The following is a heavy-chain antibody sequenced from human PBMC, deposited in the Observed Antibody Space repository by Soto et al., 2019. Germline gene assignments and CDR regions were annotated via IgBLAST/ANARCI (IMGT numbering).Heavy chain of an antibody. J-gene: IGHJ4*02. V-gene: IGHV1-46*01. CDR2: ISLYHHST. CDR3: ARELYSCGGDCPYYMDY. Sequence: ASVKVSCKTSGYPFTNYFIHWVRQAPGQGLEWMGIISLYHHSTSYAQKFQGRLTVTADTSTTTVYMDLSSLTSEDSAVYWCARELYSCGGDCPYYMDYWGQGTLVTVSS. CDR1: GYPFTNYF. D-gene: IGHD2-21*02.